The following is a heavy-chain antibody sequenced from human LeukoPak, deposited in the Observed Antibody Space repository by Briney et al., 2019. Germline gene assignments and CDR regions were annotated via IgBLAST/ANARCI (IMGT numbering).Heavy chain of an antibody. CDR1: GFTFSTFA. V-gene: IGHV3-23*01. Sequence: GGSLRLSCAASGFTFSTFAMLWVRQPPGKGLEWVSSIFPSGGEIHYADSVRGRFTISRDNSKSTLSLQMNSLRAEDTAIYYCATDRQVLLPFESWGQGSLVTVSS. CDR2: IFPSGGEI. CDR3: ATDRQVLLPFES. D-gene: IGHD2-8*02. J-gene: IGHJ4*02.